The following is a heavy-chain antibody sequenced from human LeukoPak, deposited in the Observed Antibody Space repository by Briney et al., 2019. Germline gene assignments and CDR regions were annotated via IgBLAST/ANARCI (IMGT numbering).Heavy chain of an antibody. CDR2: IFYSGTT. J-gene: IGHJ5*02. CDR3: AREFDP. Sequence: KSSETLSLTCTVSGGSISTYYWSWIRQPPGKGLEWIGNIFYSGTTNYNPSLKSRVTISVETSKNQFSLKLSSVTAADTAVYYCAREFDPWGQGTLVTVSS. V-gene: IGHV4-59*01. CDR1: GGSISTYY.